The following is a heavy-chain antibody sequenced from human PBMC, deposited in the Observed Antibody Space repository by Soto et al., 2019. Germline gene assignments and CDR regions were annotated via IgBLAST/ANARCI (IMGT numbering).Heavy chain of an antibody. CDR1: GFTFSNYA. Sequence: EVQLLESGGGLVQPGGSLRLSCAASGFTFSNYAMSWVRQAPGKGLEWGSAISGGGGDTFYADSVTGRFTISRDNSKNTLYLQMNSLRADDTAVYYCAKYGGHNAAYFDLWGRGTLVTVSS. CDR3: AKYGGHNAAYFDL. J-gene: IGHJ2*01. V-gene: IGHV3-23*01. CDR2: ISGGGGDT. D-gene: IGHD3-16*01.